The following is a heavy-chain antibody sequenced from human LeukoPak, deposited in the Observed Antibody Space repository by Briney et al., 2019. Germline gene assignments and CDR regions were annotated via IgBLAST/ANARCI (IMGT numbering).Heavy chain of an antibody. CDR1: GFTISSYV. D-gene: IGHD6-19*01. CDR3: AKFSGWPTNYFDY. Sequence: GGSLRLSCAASGFTISSYVMSWVRQAPGKGLVWVSGFVGSGVSTNYADSVKGRFTISRDNSKNTLYLQMNSLSAEDTAVYYCAKFSGWPTNYFDYWGQGILVTVSS. J-gene: IGHJ4*02. V-gene: IGHV3-23*01. CDR2: FVGSGVST.